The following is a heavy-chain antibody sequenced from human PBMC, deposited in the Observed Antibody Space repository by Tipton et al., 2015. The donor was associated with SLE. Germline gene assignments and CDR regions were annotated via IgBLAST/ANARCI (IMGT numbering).Heavy chain of an antibody. J-gene: IGHJ5*02. CDR1: GFTFSRYA. Sequence: SLRLSCAASGFTFSRYAINWVRQAPGKGLEWVSYISSSGSTKYYADSVKGRFTISRDNAKNSLYLQMNSLRAEDTAVYYCARDEAGHGWFDPWGQGTLVTVSS. CDR3: ARDEAGHGWFDP. CDR2: ISSSGSTK. D-gene: IGHD6-19*01. V-gene: IGHV3-48*03.